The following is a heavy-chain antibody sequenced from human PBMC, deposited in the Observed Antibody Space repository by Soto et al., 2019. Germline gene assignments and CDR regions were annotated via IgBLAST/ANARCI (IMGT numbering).Heavy chain of an antibody. CDR2: ISYDGSNK. D-gene: IGHD3-9*01. J-gene: IGHJ6*03. CDR1: GFTFSSYG. CDR3: AKDYDILTGYHYYMDV. Sequence: GGSLRLSCAASGFTFSSYGMHWVRQAPGKGLEWVAVISYDGSNKYYADSVKGRFTISRDNSKNTLYLQMNSLRAEDTAVYYWAKDYDILTGYHYYMDVWGKGTTVTVSS. V-gene: IGHV3-30*18.